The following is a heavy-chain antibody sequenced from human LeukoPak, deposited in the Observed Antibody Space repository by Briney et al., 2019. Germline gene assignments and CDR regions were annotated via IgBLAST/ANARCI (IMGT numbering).Heavy chain of an antibody. V-gene: IGHV3-30-3*01. CDR3: ARRRIAAAGTLMDP. Sequence: GRSLRLSCAASGFTFSSYAMHWVRQAPGKGLEWVAVISYDGSNKYYADSVKGRFTISRDNSKNTLYLQMNGLRAEDTAVYYCARRRIAAAGTLMDPWGQGTLVTVSS. CDR2: ISYDGSNK. CDR1: GFTFSSYA. J-gene: IGHJ5*02. D-gene: IGHD6-13*01.